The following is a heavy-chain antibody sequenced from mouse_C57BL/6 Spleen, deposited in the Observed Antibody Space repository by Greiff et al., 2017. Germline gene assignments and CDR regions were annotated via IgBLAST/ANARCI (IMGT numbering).Heavy chain of an antibody. CDR1: GYTFTDYE. CDR3: TWDDYDAWFAY. J-gene: IGHJ3*01. D-gene: IGHD2-4*01. CDR2: FEPETGGT. V-gene: IGHV1-15*01. Sequence: VQLQQSGAELVRPGASVTLSCKASGYTFTDYEMHWVQQTPVHGLEWIGAFEPETGGTAYNQKFKGKAILTADKSSSTAYMERRRLTSEESAFYYCTWDDYDAWFAYWGQGTLVTVSA.